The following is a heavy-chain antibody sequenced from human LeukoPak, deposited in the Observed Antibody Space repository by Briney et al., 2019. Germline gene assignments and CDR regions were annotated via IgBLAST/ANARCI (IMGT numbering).Heavy chain of an antibody. J-gene: IGHJ4*02. Sequence: SETLSLTCAVYGGSFSGYYWSWIRQPPGKGLEWIGEINHSGSTNCNPSLKSRVTILVDTSKNQFSLKLSSVTAADTAVYYCARGRFTFGGVFDYWGQGTLVTVSS. V-gene: IGHV4-34*01. D-gene: IGHD3-16*01. CDR1: GGSFSGYY. CDR2: INHSGST. CDR3: ARGRFTFGGVFDY.